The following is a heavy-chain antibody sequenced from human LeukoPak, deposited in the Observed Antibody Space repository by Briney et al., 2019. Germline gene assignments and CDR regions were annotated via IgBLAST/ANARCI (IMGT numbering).Heavy chain of an antibody. CDR1: GYTLTELP. J-gene: IGHJ5*02. D-gene: IGHD4-23*01. CDR3: ARDYGGNSGWFDP. V-gene: IGHV1-24*01. Sequence: GASVKVSCKVSGYTLTELPMHWVRQAPGKGLEWMGGFGPEDGETIYAQKFQGRVTMTEDTSTDTAYMELSSLRSEDTAVYYCARDYGGNSGWFDPWGQGTLVTVSS. CDR2: FGPEDGET.